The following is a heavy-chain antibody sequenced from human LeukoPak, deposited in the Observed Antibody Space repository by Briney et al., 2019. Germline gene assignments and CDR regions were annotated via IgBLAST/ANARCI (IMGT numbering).Heavy chain of an antibody. CDR3: ASDVVVVAATQEVDV. CDR1: GLTFSGYS. V-gene: IGHV3-21*01. J-gene: IGHJ6*02. CDR2: ISSSSSYI. D-gene: IGHD2-15*01. Sequence: GGSLRLSCAASGLTFSGYSMTWVRQAPGKGLEWVSSISSSSSYIYYADSVKGRFTISRDNAKNSLYLQMNSLRAEDTAVYYRASDVVVVAATQEVDVWGQGTTVTVSS.